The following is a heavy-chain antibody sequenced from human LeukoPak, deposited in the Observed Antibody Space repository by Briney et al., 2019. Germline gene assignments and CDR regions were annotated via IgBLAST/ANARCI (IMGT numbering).Heavy chain of an antibody. D-gene: IGHD4-17*01. CDR2: ISSSSSYI. J-gene: IGHJ4*02. CDR1: GFTFSSYS. V-gene: IGHV3-21*01. Sequence: GGSLRLSCAASGFTFSSYSMNWVRQAPGKGLEWVSSISSSSSYIYYADSVKGRFTISRDNGKNSLYLQMNSLRAEDTAVYYCARASHPSGDYGYFDYWGQGTLVTVSS. CDR3: ARASHPSGDYGYFDY.